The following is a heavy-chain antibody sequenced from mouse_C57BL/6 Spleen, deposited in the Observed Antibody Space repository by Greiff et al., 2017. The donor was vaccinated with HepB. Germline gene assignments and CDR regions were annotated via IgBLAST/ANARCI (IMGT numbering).Heavy chain of an antibody. CDR3: ARDPLFYCKFALDY. V-gene: IGHV7-1*01. J-gene: IGHJ4*01. Sequence: EVQLVESGGGLVQSGRSLRLSCATSGFTFSDFYMEWVRQAPGKGLEWIAASRNKANDYTTEYSASVKGRFIVSRDTSQSILYLQMNALRAEDTAIYYCARDPLFYCKFALDYWGQGTSVTVSS. CDR1: GFTFSDFY. D-gene: IGHD2-3*01. CDR2: SRNKANDYTT.